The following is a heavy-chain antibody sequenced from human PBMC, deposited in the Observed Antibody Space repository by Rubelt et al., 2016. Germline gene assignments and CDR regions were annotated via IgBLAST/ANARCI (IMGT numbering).Heavy chain of an antibody. CDR2: GIA. V-gene: IGHV1-69*04. Sequence: GIANYAQKFQGRVTITADKSTSTAYMELSSLRSEDTAVYYCVRDYDSSGYPQYYNWFDPWGQGTLVTVSS. J-gene: IGHJ5*02. D-gene: IGHD3-22*01. CDR3: VRDYDSSGYPQYYNWFDP.